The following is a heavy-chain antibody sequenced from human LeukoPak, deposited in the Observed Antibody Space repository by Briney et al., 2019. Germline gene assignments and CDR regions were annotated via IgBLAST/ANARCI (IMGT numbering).Heavy chain of an antibody. Sequence: SETLSLTCTVSGGSISSYYWSWIRQPPGKGLEWIGYIYYSGSTNYNPSLKSRVTISVDTSKNQFSLKLSSVTAADTAVYYCARDPQGIAAAGGGFDYWGQGTLVTVSS. CDR1: GGSISSYY. D-gene: IGHD6-13*01. CDR3: ARDPQGIAAAGGGFDY. V-gene: IGHV4-59*01. J-gene: IGHJ4*02. CDR2: IYYSGST.